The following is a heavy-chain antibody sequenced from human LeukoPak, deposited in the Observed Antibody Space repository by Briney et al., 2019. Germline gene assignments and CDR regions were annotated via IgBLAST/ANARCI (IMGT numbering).Heavy chain of an antibody. D-gene: IGHD3-10*01. CDR2: MNPNSGNT. Sequence: GASVKVSCKASGYTFTGYYMHWVRQAPGQGLEWMGWMNPNSGNTGYAQKFQGRVTMTRNTSISTAYMELSSLGSEDTAVYYCAIITMVRILWGQGTLVTVSS. J-gene: IGHJ4*02. CDR3: AIITMVRIL. CDR1: GYTFTGYY. V-gene: IGHV1-8*02.